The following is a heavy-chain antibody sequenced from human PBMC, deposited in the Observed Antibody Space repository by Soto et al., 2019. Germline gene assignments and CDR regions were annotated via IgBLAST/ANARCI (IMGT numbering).Heavy chain of an antibody. J-gene: IGHJ4*02. CDR2: ISGSGGST. CDR1: GFTFISYA. CDR3: ASRTWDFYDSSIIDY. D-gene: IGHD3-22*01. Sequence: WGSLRLSCAASGFTFISYAMIFCRQAPVKGLEWVSAISGSGGSTYYADSVKGRFTISRDNSKNTLYLQMNSLRAEDTAVYYCASRTWDFYDSSIIDYWGQGTLVTVSS. V-gene: IGHV3-23*01.